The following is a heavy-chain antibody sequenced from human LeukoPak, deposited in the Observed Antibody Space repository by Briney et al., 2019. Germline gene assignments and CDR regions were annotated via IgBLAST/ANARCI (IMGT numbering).Heavy chain of an antibody. J-gene: IGHJ6*02. CDR2: ISSSGSTI. V-gene: IGHV3-11*01. Sequence: GGSLRLSCAASGFTFSDYYMSWIRQAPGKGLEWVSYISSSGSTIYYADSVKGRFTISRDNAKNSLYLQMNSLRAEDTAVYYCASETWIQPYYGMDVWGQGTTVTVSS. D-gene: IGHD5-18*01. CDR3: ASETWIQPYYGMDV. CDR1: GFTFSDYY.